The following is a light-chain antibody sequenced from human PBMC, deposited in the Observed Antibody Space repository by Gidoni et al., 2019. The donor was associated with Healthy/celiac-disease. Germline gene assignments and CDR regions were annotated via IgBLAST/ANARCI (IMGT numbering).Light chain of an antibody. CDR3: QQRSNWPLRAIT. J-gene: IGKJ5*01. Sequence: PGERATLSCRASQSVSSYLAWYQQKPGQAPRLLIYDASNRATGIPARFSGSGSGTDFTLTISSLEPEDFAVYYCQQRSNWPLRAITFGQXTRLEIK. CDR1: QSVSSY. CDR2: DAS. V-gene: IGKV3-11*01.